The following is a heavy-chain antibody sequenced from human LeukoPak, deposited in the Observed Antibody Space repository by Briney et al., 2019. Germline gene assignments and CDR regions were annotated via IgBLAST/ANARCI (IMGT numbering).Heavy chain of an antibody. CDR1: GGSISSGGYY. J-gene: IGHJ4*02. CDR2: IYYSGST. CDR3: ARQEYQLLKGLNFDF. Sequence: SQTLSLTCTVSGGSISSGGYYWSWIRQHPGKGLEWIGYIYYSGSTYYNPSLKSRVTISVDTSKNQFSLKVSSVAASDTAVYYCARQEYQLLKGLNFDFWAREPWSPSPQ. V-gene: IGHV4-31*03. D-gene: IGHD2-2*01.